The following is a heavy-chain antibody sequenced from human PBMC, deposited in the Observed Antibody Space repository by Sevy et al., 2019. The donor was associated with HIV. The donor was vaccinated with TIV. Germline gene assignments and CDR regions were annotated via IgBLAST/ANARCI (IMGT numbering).Heavy chain of an antibody. CDR2: IIPIFGTA. D-gene: IGHD4-17*01. CDR3: ARDQTVTTSRGFDY. J-gene: IGHJ4*02. V-gene: IGHV1-69*13. Sequence: ASVKVSCKASVGTFSSYAISWVRQAPGQGLEWMGGIIPIFGTANYAQKFQGRVTITADESTSTAYMELSSLRSEDTAVYYCARDQTVTTSRGFDYWGQGTLVTVSS. CDR1: VGTFSSYA.